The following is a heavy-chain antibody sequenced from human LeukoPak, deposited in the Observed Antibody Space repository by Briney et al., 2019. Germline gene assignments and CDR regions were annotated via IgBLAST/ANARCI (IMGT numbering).Heavy chain of an antibody. CDR3: ARDLYYYDSSGYYYGGYFQH. V-gene: IGHV3-30-3*01. Sequence: GRSLRLSCAASGFTFSSYAMHWVRQAPGKGLEWVAVISYDGSNKYYADSVKGRFTISRDNSKNTLYLQMNSLRAEDTAVYYCARDLYYYDSSGYYYGGYFQHWGQGTLVTVSS. CDR1: GFTFSSYA. CDR2: ISYDGSNK. J-gene: IGHJ1*01. D-gene: IGHD3-22*01.